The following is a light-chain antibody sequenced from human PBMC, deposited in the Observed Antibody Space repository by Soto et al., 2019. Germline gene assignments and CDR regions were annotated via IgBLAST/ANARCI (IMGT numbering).Light chain of an antibody. V-gene: IGLV1-44*01. CDR3: AAWDGTLNGYV. CDR1: SSNSGSNT. Sequence: QSALTQPPSASGTPGQRVTISCSGSSSNSGSNTVNWYQQLPGTAPKLLIYNTKQRPSGVPDRFSGTQSGTSASLAISGLQSEEEADYYCAAWDGTLNGYVFGTGTKVTVL. J-gene: IGLJ1*01. CDR2: NTK.